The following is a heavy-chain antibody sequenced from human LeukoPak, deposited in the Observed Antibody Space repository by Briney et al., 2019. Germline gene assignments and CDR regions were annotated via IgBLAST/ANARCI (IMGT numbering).Heavy chain of an antibody. CDR2: IHPGDSET. CDR1: GYRLTSYW. CDR3: ARRLGATQPYFDF. Sequence: GESLKISCKASGYRLTSYWIGWVRQMPGQGLECMGIIHPGDSETRYSPSFQGQVTISADKSISTAYLQWSGLKASDTAMYYCARRLGATQPYFDFWGQGALVTVSS. D-gene: IGHD1-26*01. J-gene: IGHJ4*02. V-gene: IGHV5-51*01.